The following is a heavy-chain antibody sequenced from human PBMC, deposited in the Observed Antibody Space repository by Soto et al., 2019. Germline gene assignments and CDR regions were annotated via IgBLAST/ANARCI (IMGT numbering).Heavy chain of an antibody. CDR2: ISAYNGNT. V-gene: IGHV1-18*04. CDR1: GYTFTRYG. Sequence: QVQLVQSGAEVKKPWASVKVSCKASGYTFTRYGISWVRQAPGQGLEWMGWISAYNGNTNYAQKLQGRVTMTTDTSTSTAYMELRSLRSDDTAVYSCARPGVVSCSRCWFDPWGQGTLVTVSS. CDR3: ARPGVVSCSRCWFDP. D-gene: IGHD2-2*01. J-gene: IGHJ5*02.